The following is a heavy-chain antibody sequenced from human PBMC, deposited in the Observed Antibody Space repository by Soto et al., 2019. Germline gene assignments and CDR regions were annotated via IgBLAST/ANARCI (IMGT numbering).Heavy chain of an antibody. J-gene: IGHJ3*02. CDR2: IIPILGIA. V-gene: IGHV1-69*02. D-gene: IGHD2-15*01. Sequence: GASVKVSCKASGGTFSSYTISWVRQAPGQGLEWMGRIIPILGIANYAQKFQGRVTITADKSTSTAYMELSSLRSEDTAVYYCARCVGGGSCYVAFDIWGQGTMVTV. CDR1: GGTFSSYT. CDR3: ARCVGGGSCYVAFDI.